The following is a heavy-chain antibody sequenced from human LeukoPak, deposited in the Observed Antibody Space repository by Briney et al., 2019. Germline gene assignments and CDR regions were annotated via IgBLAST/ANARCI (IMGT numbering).Heavy chain of an antibody. D-gene: IGHD6-19*01. CDR1: GGTFSSSA. CDR3: AVVAGTGWFDP. Sequence: ASVKVSCKASGGTFSSSAISWVRQAPGQGLEWMGWISAYNGNTNYAQKLQGRVTMTTDTSTSTAYMELRSLRSDDTAVYYCAVVAGTGWFDPWGQGTLVTVSS. CDR2: ISAYNGNT. J-gene: IGHJ5*02. V-gene: IGHV1-18*01.